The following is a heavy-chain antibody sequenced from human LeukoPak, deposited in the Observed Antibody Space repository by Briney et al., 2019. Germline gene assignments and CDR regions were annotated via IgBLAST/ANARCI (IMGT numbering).Heavy chain of an antibody. J-gene: IGHJ4*02. V-gene: IGHV1-24*01. D-gene: IGHD1-26*01. CDR1: GYTLTELS. CDR2: FDPEDGVT. Sequence: ASVKVSCKVSGYTLTELSMHWVRQAPGKGLEWMGGFDPEDGVTIYAQKFQGRVTMTEDTSTDTAYMELSSLRSEDTAVYYCATDLQVGATGRLLDYWGQGTLVTVSS. CDR3: ATDLQVGATGRLLDY.